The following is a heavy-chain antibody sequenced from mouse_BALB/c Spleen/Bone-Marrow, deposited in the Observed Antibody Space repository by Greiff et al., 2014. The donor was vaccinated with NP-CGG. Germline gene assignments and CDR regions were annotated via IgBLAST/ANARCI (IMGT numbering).Heavy chain of an antibody. CDR2: IYPGDGDT. D-gene: IGHD2-1*01. V-gene: IGHV1-80*01. CDR1: GYAFSSYW. CDR3: ARRVYGNYWYFDV. J-gene: IGHJ1*01. Sequence: QVQLKESGAELVRPGSSVKISCKASGYAFSSYWMNWVKQRPGQGLEWIGQIYPGDGDTNYNGKFKGKATLTADKSSRTAYMQLSSLTSEDSAVYFCARRVYGNYWYFDVWGAGTTVTVSS.